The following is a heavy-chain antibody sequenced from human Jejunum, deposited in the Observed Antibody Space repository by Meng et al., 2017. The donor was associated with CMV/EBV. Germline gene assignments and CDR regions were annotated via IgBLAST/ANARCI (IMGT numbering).Heavy chain of an antibody. CDR2: INPETGAT. CDR3: AKADRRDGAYSHYDY. Sequence: SGYIFTDYYIHWLRQAPGQGLEWMGWINPETGATDYAQKFQGGVTMTRDTSTSTIYMETYLRSDDTAVYYCAKADRRDGAYSHYDYWGQGTPVTVSS. D-gene: IGHD4-17*01. CDR1: GYIFTDYY. V-gene: IGHV1-2*02. J-gene: IGHJ4*02.